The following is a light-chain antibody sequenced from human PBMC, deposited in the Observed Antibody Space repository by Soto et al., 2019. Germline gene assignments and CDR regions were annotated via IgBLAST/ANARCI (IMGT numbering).Light chain of an antibody. V-gene: IGLV4-69*01. Sequence: QLVLTQSPSASASLGGSVKVTCTLSSGHSNYAIAWHQLQPEKGPRYLMKVDSDGSHRKGDGIPDRFSGSSSGAERYLTISSLQSEDEADYYCQTWGTGIRVFGGGTKVTVL. J-gene: IGLJ3*02. CDR3: QTWGTGIRV. CDR1: SGHSNYA. CDR2: VDSDGSH.